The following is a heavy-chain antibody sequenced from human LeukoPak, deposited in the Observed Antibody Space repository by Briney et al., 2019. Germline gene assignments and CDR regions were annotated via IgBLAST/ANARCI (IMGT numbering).Heavy chain of an antibody. D-gene: IGHD3-10*01. CDR1: GYILSELS. CDR3: ARVPRRYYYGSGSFIPSALDY. J-gene: IGHJ4*02. V-gene: IGHV1-24*01. Sequence: ASVKVSCKVSGYILSELSMHWVRQPPGKGLEWMGGFDPEEDETIYAQRFQGRITMTEDTSTDTAYMELSSLRSEDTAVYYCARVPRRYYYGSGSFIPSALDYWGQGTLVTVSS. CDR2: FDPEEDET.